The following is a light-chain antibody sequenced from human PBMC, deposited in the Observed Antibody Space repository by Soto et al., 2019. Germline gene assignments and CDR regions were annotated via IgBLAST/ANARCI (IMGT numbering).Light chain of an antibody. CDR2: DVS. CDR1: SSDVGGYNY. V-gene: IGLV2-11*01. Sequence: QSALTQPRSVCGSPGQSVTISCTGTSSDVGGYNYVSWYQQHPGKAPKLMIYDVSKRPSGVPDRFSGSKSGNTASLTISGLQAEDEADYYCCSYAGSYTVFGGGTQLTVL. CDR3: CSYAGSYTV. J-gene: IGLJ3*02.